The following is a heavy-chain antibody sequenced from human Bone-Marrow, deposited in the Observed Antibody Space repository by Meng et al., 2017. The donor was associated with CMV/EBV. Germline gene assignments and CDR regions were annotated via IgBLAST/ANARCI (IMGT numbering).Heavy chain of an antibody. CDR1: GGSISSYY. CDR2: IYYSGST. J-gene: IGHJ3*02. Sequence: SETLSLTCTVSGGSISSYYWGWIRQPPGKGLEWIGSIYYSGSTYYNPSLKSRVTISVDTSKNQFSLKLSSVTAADTAVYYCARDMGVGASNAFDIWGQGTMVTVSS. CDR3: ARDMGVGASNAFDI. D-gene: IGHD1-26*01. V-gene: IGHV4-39*07.